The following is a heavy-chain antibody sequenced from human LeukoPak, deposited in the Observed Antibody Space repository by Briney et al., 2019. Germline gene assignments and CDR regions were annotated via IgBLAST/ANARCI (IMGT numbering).Heavy chain of an antibody. CDR3: ARREYDFWSGYYTCFDY. CDR1: GFTFSSYS. V-gene: IGHV3-21*01. J-gene: IGHJ4*02. Sequence: QPGGSLRLSCAASGFTFSSYSMNWVRQAPGKGLEWVSSISSSSSYIYYADSVKGRFTISRDNAKNSLYLQMNNLRAGDTAVYYCARREYDFWSGYYTCFDYWGQGTLVTVSS. D-gene: IGHD3-3*01. CDR2: ISSSSSYI.